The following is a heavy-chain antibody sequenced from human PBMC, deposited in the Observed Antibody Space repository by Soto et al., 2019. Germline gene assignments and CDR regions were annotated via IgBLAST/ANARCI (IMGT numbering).Heavy chain of an antibody. CDR1: GYTFTRYG. D-gene: IGHD3-16*01. J-gene: IGHJ6*02. CDR2: INTYNGNT. Sequence: QVQLVQSGAEVKNPGASVKVSCKASGYTFTRYGIGWARQAPGQGLEWMGWINTYNGNTNYAQNVQGRVTLTTDTSTRTAYMELGSLRSNDPAIYYCAMVDVYVTPSPQDVWGQGTTVIVSS. CDR3: AMVDVYVTPSPQDV. V-gene: IGHV1-18*01.